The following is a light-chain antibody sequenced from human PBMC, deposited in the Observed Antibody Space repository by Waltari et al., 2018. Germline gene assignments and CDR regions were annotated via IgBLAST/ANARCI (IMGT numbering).Light chain of an antibody. V-gene: IGLV6-57*02. CDR3: QSYDSSNQGV. J-gene: IGLJ3*02. CDR2: EDN. CDR1: SGSIASNY. Sequence: NFMLTQPHSVSESPGKTVTISCTGSSGSIASNYVQWHPQRPGSAPTTVIYEDNQRPSGVPDRFSGSIDSSSNSASLTISGLKTEDEADYYCQSYDSSNQGVFGGGTKLTVL.